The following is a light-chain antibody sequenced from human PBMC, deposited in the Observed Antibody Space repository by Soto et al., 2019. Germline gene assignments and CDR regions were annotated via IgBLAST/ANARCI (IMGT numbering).Light chain of an antibody. CDR2: AAS. V-gene: IGKV1-8*01. CDR3: QQYYSYLFT. CDR1: QGISSY. J-gene: IGKJ3*01. Sequence: AIRMTQSPSSFSASTGDRVTLTCRASQGISSYLAWYQQKPGKAPKLLIYAASTLQSGVPSRFSGSGSGTDFTLTISCLQSEDFAIYYCQQYYSYLFTFGPGTKVDIK.